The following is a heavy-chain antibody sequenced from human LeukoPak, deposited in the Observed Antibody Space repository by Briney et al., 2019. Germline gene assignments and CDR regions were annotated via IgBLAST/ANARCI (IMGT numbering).Heavy chain of an antibody. V-gene: IGHV3-30*18. J-gene: IGHJ3*02. CDR2: ISYDGSNI. CDR1: GFTFSSYG. CDR3: AKMGYPSIPPYDAFDI. Sequence: GGSLRLSCAASGFTFSSYGMHWVRQAPGKGLEWVAVISYDGSNINYAESVKGRFTISRDNSKNTLYLQMNSLRAEDTAVYYCAKMGYPSIPPYDAFDIWGQGTMVTVSS. D-gene: IGHD5-18*01.